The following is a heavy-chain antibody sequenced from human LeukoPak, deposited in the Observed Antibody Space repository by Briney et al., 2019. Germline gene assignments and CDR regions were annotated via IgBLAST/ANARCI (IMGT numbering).Heavy chain of an antibody. CDR3: ATTLLRASTYMDV. Sequence: GGSLSLSCAASGFTFSSYAMSWARQAQGKGLEWASGISGSGGSTYYADSVKGRFTISRDNSKNTLYLQMNSLRAEDTALYYCATTLLRASTYMDVWGKGTTVTVSS. D-gene: IGHD1-1*01. CDR2: ISGSGGST. J-gene: IGHJ6*03. V-gene: IGHV3-23*01. CDR1: GFTFSSYA.